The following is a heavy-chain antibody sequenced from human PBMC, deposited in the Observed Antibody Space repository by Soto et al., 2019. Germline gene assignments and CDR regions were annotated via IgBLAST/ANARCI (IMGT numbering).Heavy chain of an antibody. CDR2: VNHSGST. CDR1: GGSFSGYY. CDR3: ARSRGRNRVYFDY. J-gene: IGHJ4*02. Sequence: QVQLQQWGAGLLKPSETLSLTCAVYGGSFSGYYWRWIRQPPGKVLESIGEVNHSGSTNYNPSLKSRVTISVDTSKNHVSLKLSSVTVADTAVYYCARSRGRNRVYFDYCGQGTLVTASS. D-gene: IGHD1-26*01. V-gene: IGHV4-34*01.